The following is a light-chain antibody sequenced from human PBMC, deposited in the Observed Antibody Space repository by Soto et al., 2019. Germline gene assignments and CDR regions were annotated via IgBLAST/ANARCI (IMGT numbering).Light chain of an antibody. Sequence: EIVLTQSPGTLSLSPGERATLSCRASQSVSSSYLAWYQQKPGQAPRLLIYGASRRATGIPDRFSGRGSGTDFTLTISRLEPEDFAVYYCHKYDSSPLTFGGGTKVEIK. CDR1: QSVSSSY. CDR3: HKYDSSPLT. J-gene: IGKJ4*01. CDR2: GAS. V-gene: IGKV3-20*01.